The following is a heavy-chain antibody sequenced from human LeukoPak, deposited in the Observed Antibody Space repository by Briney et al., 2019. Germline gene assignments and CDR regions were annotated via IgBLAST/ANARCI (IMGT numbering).Heavy chain of an antibody. Sequence: PGESLKISCKGSGYSFTSYWIGWVRQMPGKRLEWMWIIYPGDSDTSYSPSFQGQGTISADTSISTAYLQWSSLKASETAMYYCARHSPLGYSYGRPGFSGMDVWGQGTTVTVSS. CDR2: IYPGDSDT. J-gene: IGHJ6*02. D-gene: IGHD5-18*01. V-gene: IGHV5-51*01. CDR3: ARHSPLGYSYGRPGFSGMDV. CDR1: GYSFTSYW.